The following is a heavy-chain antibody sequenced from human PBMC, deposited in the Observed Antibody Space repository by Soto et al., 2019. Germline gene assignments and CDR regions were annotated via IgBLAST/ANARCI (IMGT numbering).Heavy chain of an antibody. CDR2: IYYSGST. Sequence: PSETLSLTCTVSGGSISSSSYYWGWIRQPPGKGLEWIGSIYYSGSTYYNPSLKSRVTISVDTSKKQFSLKLSSVTAADTAVYYWARVDWNDPVRWFDPWGQGTLVTVAS. CDR1: GGSISSSSYY. V-gene: IGHV4-39*07. J-gene: IGHJ5*02. CDR3: ARVDWNDPVRWFDP. D-gene: IGHD1-1*01.